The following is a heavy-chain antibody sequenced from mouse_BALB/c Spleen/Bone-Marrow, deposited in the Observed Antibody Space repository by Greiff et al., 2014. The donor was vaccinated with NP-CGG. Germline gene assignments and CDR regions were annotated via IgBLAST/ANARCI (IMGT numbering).Heavy chain of an antibody. Sequence: QVQLQQPGAELVKPGASVKLSRKASGYTFTSYWIHWVKQRPGQGLEWIGEINPSNGRTNYNEKFKSKATLTVDKSSSTAYMQLSSLTSGDSAVYYCARLLLHFYALDYWGQGTSVTVSS. CDR3: ARLLLHFYALDY. V-gene: IGHV1S81*02. CDR1: GYTFTSYW. CDR2: INPSNGRT. D-gene: IGHD2-3*01. J-gene: IGHJ4*01.